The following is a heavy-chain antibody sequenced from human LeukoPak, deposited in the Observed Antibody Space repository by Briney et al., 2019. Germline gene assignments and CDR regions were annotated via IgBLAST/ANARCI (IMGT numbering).Heavy chain of an antibody. J-gene: IGHJ4*02. V-gene: IGHV4-39*01. CDR3: ARHQSDYGDYVHFDY. D-gene: IGHD4-17*01. CDR2: IHYSGST. CDR1: GGSISSSSDY. Sequence: SETLSLTCTVSGGSISSSSDYWGWTRQPPGKGLEWTGSIHYSGSTYYNPSLKSRVTVSVDTSKNQFSLKLSSVTAADTAVYYCARHQSDYGDYVHFDYWGEGALVTVSS.